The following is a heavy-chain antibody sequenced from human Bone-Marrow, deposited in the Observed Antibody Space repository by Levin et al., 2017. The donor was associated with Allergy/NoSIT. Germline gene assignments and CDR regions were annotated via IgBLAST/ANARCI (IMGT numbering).Heavy chain of an antibody. V-gene: IGHV4-31*03. Sequence: SETLSLTCTVSGGSISSGGYYWSWIRQHPGKGLEWIGYIYYSGSTYYNPSLKSRVTISVDTSKNQFSLKLSSVTAADTAVYYCARAEVRYCSGGSCYPLDYFDYWGQGTLVTVSS. J-gene: IGHJ4*02. D-gene: IGHD2-15*01. CDR1: GGSISSGGYY. CDR3: ARAEVRYCSGGSCYPLDYFDY. CDR2: IYYSGST.